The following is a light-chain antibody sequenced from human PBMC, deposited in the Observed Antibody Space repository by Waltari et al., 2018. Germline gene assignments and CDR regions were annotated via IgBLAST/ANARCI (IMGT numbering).Light chain of an antibody. CDR3: AAWDDSLSGVL. CDR2: NNN. V-gene: IGLV1-47*01. J-gene: IGLJ2*01. CDR1: SSNIGRYY. Sequence: QSVLTQPPSASGTPGQRRTISCSGSSSNIGRYYVNLYQQLPRTAHKLPIYNNNQRPSGVPDRFSGSKSGTSASRAISVLRSEDEADYYCAAWDDSLSGVLFGGGTKLTVL.